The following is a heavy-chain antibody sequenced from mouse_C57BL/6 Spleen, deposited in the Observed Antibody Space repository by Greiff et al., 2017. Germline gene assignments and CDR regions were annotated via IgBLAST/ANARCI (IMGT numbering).Heavy chain of an antibody. CDR3: ASDYDGNGFAY. D-gene: IGHD2-4*01. Sequence: QVQLQQSGPELVKPGASVKISCKASGYAFSSSWMNWVKQRPGKGLEWIGRIYPGDGDTNYNGKFKGKATLTADKSSSTAYMRLSSLPSEDSAVYVCASDYDGNGFAYWGQGTLVTVSA. J-gene: IGHJ3*01. CDR1: GYAFSSSW. CDR2: IYPGDGDT. V-gene: IGHV1-82*01.